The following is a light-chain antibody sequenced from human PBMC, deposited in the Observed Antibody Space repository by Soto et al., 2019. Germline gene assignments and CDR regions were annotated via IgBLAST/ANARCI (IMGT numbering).Light chain of an antibody. CDR2: EVN. CDR3: ASYAGSNNYV. V-gene: IGLV2-8*01. CDR1: GNDVGGYNY. Sequence: QSALTQPPSASGSPGQSVTISCTGTGNDVGGYNYVSWYQQHPDKAPKLIIYEVNKRPSGVPDRFSGSKSGNTASLTVSGLQAEDEADYYCASYAGSNNYVFGSGTKVTVL. J-gene: IGLJ1*01.